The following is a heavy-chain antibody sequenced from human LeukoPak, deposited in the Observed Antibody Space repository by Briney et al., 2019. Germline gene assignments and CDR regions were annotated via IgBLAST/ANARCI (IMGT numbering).Heavy chain of an antibody. Sequence: SETLSLTCTVSGGSISSYYWSWIRQPPGKGLEWIGYIYYSGSTNYNPSLKSRVTISVDTSKNQLSLKLSSVTAADTAVYYCARGITIFGVVSEYYFDYWGQGTLVTVSS. CDR2: IYYSGST. V-gene: IGHV4-59*01. CDR3: ARGITIFGVVSEYYFDY. J-gene: IGHJ4*02. CDR1: GGSISSYY. D-gene: IGHD3-3*01.